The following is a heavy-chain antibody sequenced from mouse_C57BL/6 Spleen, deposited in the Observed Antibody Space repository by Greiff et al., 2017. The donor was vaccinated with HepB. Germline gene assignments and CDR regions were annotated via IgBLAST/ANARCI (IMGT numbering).Heavy chain of an antibody. CDR3: ARGSIYDGYSHYFDY. CDR1: GFNIKDYY. V-gene: IGHV14-2*01. J-gene: IGHJ2*01. CDR2: IDPEDGET. D-gene: IGHD2-3*01. Sequence: VQLQQSGAELVKPGASVKLSCTASGFNIKDYYMHWVKQRTEQGLEWIGRIDPEDGETKYAPKCQGKATITADTSSNTAYLQLSSLTSEDTAVYYCARGSIYDGYSHYFDYWGQGTTLTVSS.